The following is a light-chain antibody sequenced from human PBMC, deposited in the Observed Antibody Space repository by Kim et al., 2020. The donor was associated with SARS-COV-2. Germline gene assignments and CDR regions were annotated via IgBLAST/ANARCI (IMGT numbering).Light chain of an antibody. J-gene: IGKJ4*01. CDR3: QQRSNS. CDR1: QSVSSY. CDR2: DAS. V-gene: IGKV3-11*01. Sequence: TLFWCPGESATLSCRASQSVSSYLAWYQQKPGQAPRLLIYDASNRATGIPARFSGSGSGTDFTLTISSLEPEDFAVYYCQQRSNSFGGGTKVDIK.